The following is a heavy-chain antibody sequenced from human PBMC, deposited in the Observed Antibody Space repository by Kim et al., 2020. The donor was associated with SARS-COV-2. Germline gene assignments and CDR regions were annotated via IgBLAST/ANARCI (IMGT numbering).Heavy chain of an antibody. D-gene: IGHD3-3*01. J-gene: IGHJ6*02. V-gene: IGHV3-21*01. CDR2: ISSSSSYI. CDR3: ARGVLEWLFPDPHYYYYGMDV. CDR1: GFTFSSYS. Sequence: GGSLRLSCAASGFTFSSYSMNWVRQAPGKGLEWVSSISSSSSYIYYADSVKGRFTISRDNAKNSLYLQMNSLRAEDTAVYYCARGVLEWLFPDPHYYYYGMDVWGQGTTVTVSS.